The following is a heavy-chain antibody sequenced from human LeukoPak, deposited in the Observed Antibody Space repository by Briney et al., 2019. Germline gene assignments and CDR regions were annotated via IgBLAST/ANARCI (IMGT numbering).Heavy chain of an antibody. Sequence: ASVKVSCKASGYTFTSYDINWVRQATGQGLEWMGWMNPNSGNTGYAQKFQGRVTMTRNTSISTAYMELSSLRSEDTAVYYCALCGDYVRDAFDIWGQGTMVTVSS. CDR1: GYTFTSYD. V-gene: IGHV1-8*01. CDR3: ALCGDYVRDAFDI. D-gene: IGHD4-17*01. CDR2: MNPNSGNT. J-gene: IGHJ3*02.